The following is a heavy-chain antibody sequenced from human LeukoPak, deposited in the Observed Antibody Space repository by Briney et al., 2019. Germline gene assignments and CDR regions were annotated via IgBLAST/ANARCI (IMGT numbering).Heavy chain of an antibody. D-gene: IGHD6-6*01. V-gene: IGHV1-18*01. CDR1: GYTFTSYG. J-gene: IGHJ1*01. Sequence: GASVKVSCKASGYTFTSYGISWVRQTPGQGLEWMGWISAYNGNTNYAQKLQGRVTMTTDTSTSTAYMELRSLRSDGTAVYYCARDLRIAARPEYFQHWGQGTLVTVSS. CDR2: ISAYNGNT. CDR3: ARDLRIAARPEYFQH.